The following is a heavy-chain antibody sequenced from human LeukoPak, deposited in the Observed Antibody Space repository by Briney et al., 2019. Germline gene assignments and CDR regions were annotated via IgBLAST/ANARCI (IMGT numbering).Heavy chain of an antibody. CDR1: GGSIRNYH. CDR2: MSTSGSF. V-gene: IGHV4-4*08. D-gene: IGHD5-24*01. Sequence: SETLSLTCAVSGGSIRNYHWSWIRQSPEKGLEWIAFMSTSGSFDYNPSLESRVTMAGDTSKNHFTLKMTSVTAADTAVYYCARHGRRDGKRSPWTGWGQGTLVTVSS. J-gene: IGHJ4*02. CDR3: ARHGRRDGKRSPWTG.